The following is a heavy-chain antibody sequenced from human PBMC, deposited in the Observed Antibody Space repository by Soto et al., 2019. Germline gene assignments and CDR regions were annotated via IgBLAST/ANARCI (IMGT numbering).Heavy chain of an antibody. CDR2: IIPILGTA. Sequence: SVKVSCKASGGTFSSYAISWVRKAPGQGLEWMGGIIPILGTANYAQKFQGRVTITADESTSTAYMELSSLRSEDTAVYYCASPDSTTMAPFDYWGQGTLVTVSS. V-gene: IGHV1-69*13. D-gene: IGHD5-18*01. J-gene: IGHJ4*02. CDR3: ASPDSTTMAPFDY. CDR1: GGTFSSYA.